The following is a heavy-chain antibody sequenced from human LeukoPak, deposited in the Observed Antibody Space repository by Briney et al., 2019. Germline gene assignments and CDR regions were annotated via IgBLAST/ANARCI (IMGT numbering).Heavy chain of an antibody. Sequence: ASVKVSCKTSGYTFTTYFITWVRQAPGQGLEWMGWISPYNGHTKYTHSLQGRATMTTDTSTSTAFLELRSLMSDDTAVYYCAREGQSRKFDSWGQGTLVTVSS. D-gene: IGHD4-11*01. CDR1: GYTFTTYF. J-gene: IGHJ5*01. V-gene: IGHV1-18*04. CDR3: AREGQSRKFDS. CDR2: ISPYNGHT.